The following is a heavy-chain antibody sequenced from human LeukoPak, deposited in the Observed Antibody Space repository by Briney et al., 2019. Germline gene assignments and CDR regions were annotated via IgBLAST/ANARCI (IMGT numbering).Heavy chain of an antibody. D-gene: IGHD3-16*01. J-gene: IGHJ4*02. Sequence: PGGSLRLSCAASGFSFNFYSMNWVRQAPGKGLEWISYISHGGDRINYADSVRGRFTISRDNARNSVYLQMDSLRAEDTAVYYCAKGGGCFDYWGQGTLVTVSS. CDR2: ISHGGDRI. CDR1: GFSFNFYS. CDR3: AKGGGCFDY. V-gene: IGHV3-48*01.